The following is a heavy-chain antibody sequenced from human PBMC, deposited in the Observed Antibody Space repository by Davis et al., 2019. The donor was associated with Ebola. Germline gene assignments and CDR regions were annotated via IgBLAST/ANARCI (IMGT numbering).Heavy chain of an antibody. D-gene: IGHD3-10*01. J-gene: IGHJ2*01. CDR3: ARRITMVRGVIIDWYFDL. CDR1: GFTFSSYS. CDR2: ITNGGSTN. V-gene: IGHV3-48*02. Sequence: GESLKISCAASGFTFSSYSMNWVRQAPGKGLEWLSYITNGGSTNSYADSVKGRFTVSRDNAKNSLFLQMNSLRDEDTAVYYCARRITMVRGVIIDWYFDLWGRGTLVTVSS.